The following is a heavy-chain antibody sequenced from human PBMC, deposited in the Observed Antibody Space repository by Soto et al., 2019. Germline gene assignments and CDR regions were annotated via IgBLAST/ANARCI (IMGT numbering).Heavy chain of an antibody. V-gene: IGHV3-23*01. CDR2: ISGSGIST. Sequence: DVQLLESGGGLVQPGGSLRLSCAASGFTFRSYAMSWVRQAPGKGLEWVSGISGSGISTHYADSVKGRFTVSRDNSKNTLYPQMTSLGAEDTAVYNCAKEPVGPDWYFDLWGRGTLVTVSS. CDR1: GFTFRSYA. CDR3: AKEPVGPDWYFDL. J-gene: IGHJ2*01.